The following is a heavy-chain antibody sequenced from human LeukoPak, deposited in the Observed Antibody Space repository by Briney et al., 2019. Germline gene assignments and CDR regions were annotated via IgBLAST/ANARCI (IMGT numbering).Heavy chain of an antibody. CDR2: ISGSGGST. D-gene: IGHD3-22*01. J-gene: IGHJ4*02. Sequence: PGGSLGLSCAASGFTFSSYAMSWVRQAPGKGLEWVSAISGSGGSTYYADSVKGRFTISRDNSKNTLYLQMNSLRAEDTAVYYCAKGLRSFTYYYDSSGYYTYWGQGTLVTVSS. CDR1: GFTFSSYA. CDR3: AKGLRSFTYYYDSSGYYTY. V-gene: IGHV3-23*01.